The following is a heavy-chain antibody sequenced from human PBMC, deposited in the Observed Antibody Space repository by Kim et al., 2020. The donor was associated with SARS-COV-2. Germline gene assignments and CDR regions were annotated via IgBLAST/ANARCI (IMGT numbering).Heavy chain of an antibody. CDR2: IIPIFGTA. J-gene: IGHJ6*02. D-gene: IGHD6-6*01. V-gene: IGHV1-69*13. CDR1: GGTFSSYA. CDR3: ASPLPGAARPYYYYGMDV. Sequence: SVKVSCKASGGTFSSYAISWVRQAPGQGLEWMGGIIPIFGTANYAQKFQGRVTITADESTSTAYMELSSLRSEDTAVYYCASPLPGAARPYYYYGMDVWGQGTTVTVSS.